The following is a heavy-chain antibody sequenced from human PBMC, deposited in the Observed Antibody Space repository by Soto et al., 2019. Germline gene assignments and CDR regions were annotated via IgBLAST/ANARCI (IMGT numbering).Heavy chain of an antibody. V-gene: IGHV3-30*18. D-gene: IGHD3-3*01. J-gene: IGHJ6*02. Sequence: GGSLRLSCAASGFTFSSYGMHWVRQAPGKGLEWVAVISYDGSNKYYADSVKGRFTISRDNSKNTLYLQMNSLRAEDTAVYYCAKDGAEGLLEWLSYYYYYYGMDVWGQGTTVTVSS. CDR3: AKDGAEGLLEWLSYYYYYYGMDV. CDR1: GFTFSSYG. CDR2: ISYDGSNK.